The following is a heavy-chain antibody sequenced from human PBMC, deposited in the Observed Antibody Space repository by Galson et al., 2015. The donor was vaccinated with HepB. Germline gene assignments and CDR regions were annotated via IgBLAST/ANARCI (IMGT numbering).Heavy chain of an antibody. CDR1: GYSFSGYW. Sequence: QSGAEVKKPGESLRISCKGSGYSFSGYWITWVRQMPGKGLEWMGRIDPSDSYTDYSPYFQGHVTISADKSISTAYLQWSSLKAPDTAIYYCARQQVRGVIKSYHYYYYALDVWGQGTTVTVSS. J-gene: IGHJ6*02. CDR2: IDPSDSYT. V-gene: IGHV5-10-1*01. D-gene: IGHD3-10*01. CDR3: ARQQVRGVIKSYHYYYYALDV.